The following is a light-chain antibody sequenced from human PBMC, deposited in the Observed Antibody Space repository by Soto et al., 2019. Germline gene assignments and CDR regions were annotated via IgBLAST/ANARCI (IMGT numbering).Light chain of an antibody. CDR2: DVS. CDR3: SSYTSSSTLAA. Sequence: QAVVTQPASVSGSPGQSITISCTGTSSDVGGYNYVSWYQQHPGKAPKLMIYDVSNRPSGVSNRFSGSKSGNTASLTISGLQAEDEADYYCSSYTSSSTLAAFGGGTQLTVL. CDR1: SSDVGGYNY. V-gene: IGLV2-14*01. J-gene: IGLJ7*01.